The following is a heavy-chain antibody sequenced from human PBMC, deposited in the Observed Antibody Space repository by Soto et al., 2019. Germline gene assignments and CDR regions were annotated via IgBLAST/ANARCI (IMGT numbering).Heavy chain of an antibody. J-gene: IGHJ5*02. CDR3: ARLGAYYQSLDP. Sequence: SETLSLTCAFSGYPISSSNWWGWIRQPPGKGLEWIGYIYYSGTTYYNPSLKSRVTMSVDTSKNQFSLKLTSVTAADSAVYYCARLGAYYQSLDPWGPGTLVTVSS. CDR2: IYYSGTT. V-gene: IGHV4-28*01. D-gene: IGHD2-21*01. CDR1: GYPISSSNW.